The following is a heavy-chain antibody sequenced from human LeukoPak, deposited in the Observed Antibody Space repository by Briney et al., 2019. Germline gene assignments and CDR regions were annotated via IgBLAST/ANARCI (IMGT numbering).Heavy chain of an antibody. D-gene: IGHD6-6*01. CDR2: IYYSGST. Sequence: KASETLSLTCTVSGGSISSYYWSWIRQPPGKGLEWIGYIYYSGSTNYNPSLKSRVTISVDTSKNQFSLKLSSVTAADTAVYYCARHSIAARDYYYYYMDVWGKGTTVTVSS. V-gene: IGHV4-59*01. CDR1: GGSISSYY. J-gene: IGHJ6*03. CDR3: ARHSIAARDYYYYYMDV.